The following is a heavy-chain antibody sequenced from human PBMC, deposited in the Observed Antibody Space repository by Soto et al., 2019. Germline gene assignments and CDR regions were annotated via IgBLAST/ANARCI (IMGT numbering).Heavy chain of an antibody. D-gene: IGHD3-3*01. J-gene: IGHJ6*02. V-gene: IGHV4-34*01. Sequence: SETLSLTCAVYGGSFSGYYWSWIRQPPGKGLEWIGEINHSGSTNYNPSLKSRVTISVDTSKNQFSLKLSSVTAADTAVYYCARGFGDFWSGYYKYYYYYGMDVWGQGATVTVSS. CDR1: GGSFSGYY. CDR3: ARGFGDFWSGYYKYYYYYGMDV. CDR2: INHSGST.